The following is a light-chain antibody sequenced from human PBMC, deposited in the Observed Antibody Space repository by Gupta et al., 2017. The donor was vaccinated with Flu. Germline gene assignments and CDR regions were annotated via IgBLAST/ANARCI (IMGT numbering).Light chain of an antibody. CDR1: ESVSRNF. CDR3: QQYGSLPRT. Sequence: EIVFTHSRGTLSVSPGERATLSCRASESVSRNFLAWYQQKPGQAPRLLIYGASTRTTGIPDRFSGSGSGTDFTLTISRLEPEDLAAYFCQQYGSLPRTFGQGTKLEIK. J-gene: IGKJ1*01. CDR2: GAS. V-gene: IGKV3-20*01.